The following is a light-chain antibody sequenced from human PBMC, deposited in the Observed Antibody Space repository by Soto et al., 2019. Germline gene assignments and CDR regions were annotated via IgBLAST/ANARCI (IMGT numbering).Light chain of an antibody. CDR3: QQRSNWPSIT. V-gene: IGKV3-11*01. CDR2: DAS. J-gene: IGKJ5*01. Sequence: EIVLTQSPATLSLSLGERATLSCRASQSVSSYLAWYQQKPGQAPRLLIYDASNRATGIPARFSGSGSGTDFTLTISSLEPADFAVYYCQQRSNWPSITFGQGTRLEIK. CDR1: QSVSSY.